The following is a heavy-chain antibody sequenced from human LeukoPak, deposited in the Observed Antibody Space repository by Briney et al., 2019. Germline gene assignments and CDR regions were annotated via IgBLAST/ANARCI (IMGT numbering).Heavy chain of an antibody. D-gene: IGHD6-13*01. CDR1: GDAISSSKW. V-gene: IGHV4-4*02. Sequence: SETLSLTCAVSGDAISSSKWWSWVRQPPGKGLEWIGEIYHSGSTNYNPSLKSRVTISVDKSTNQFSLKLSSVTAADTAVYYCARGGRYSSSWFRRDRYYFDYWGQGTLVTVSS. CDR3: ARGGRYSSSWFRRDRYYFDY. J-gene: IGHJ4*02. CDR2: IYHSGST.